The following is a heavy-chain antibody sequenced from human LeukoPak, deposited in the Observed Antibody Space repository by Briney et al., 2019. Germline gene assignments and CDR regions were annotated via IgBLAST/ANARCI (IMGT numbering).Heavy chain of an antibody. CDR2: ISSSGSTI. Sequence: PGGSLRLSCAASGFTFSSYEMNWVRQAPGKGLEWVSYISSSGSTIYYADSVKGRLTISRDNAKNSLYLQMNSLRAEDTAVYYCARDDLSGSYYDYWGQGTLVTVSS. CDR1: GFTFSSYE. D-gene: IGHD1-26*01. V-gene: IGHV3-48*03. J-gene: IGHJ4*02. CDR3: ARDDLSGSYYDY.